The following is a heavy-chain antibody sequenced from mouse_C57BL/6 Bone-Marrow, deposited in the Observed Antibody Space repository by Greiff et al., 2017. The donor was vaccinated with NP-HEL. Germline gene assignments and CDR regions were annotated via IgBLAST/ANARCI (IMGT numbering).Heavy chain of an antibody. CDR1: GYTFTSYW. V-gene: IGHV1-55*01. D-gene: IGHD2-4*01. Sequence: QVQLKESGAELVKPGASVKMSCKASGYTFTSYWITWVKQRPGQGLEWIGDIYPGSGSTNYNEKFKSKATLTVDTSSSTAYMQLRSLTSEDSAVYYCARSYYDCDRGGWGQGTTLTVSS. CDR2: IYPGSGST. J-gene: IGHJ2*01. CDR3: ARSYYDCDRGG.